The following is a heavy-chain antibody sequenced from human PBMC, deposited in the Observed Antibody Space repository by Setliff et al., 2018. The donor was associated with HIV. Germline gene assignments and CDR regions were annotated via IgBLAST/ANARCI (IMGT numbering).Heavy chain of an antibody. V-gene: IGHV4-59*11. D-gene: IGHD3-22*01. J-gene: IGHJ4*02. CDR2: IYHSGST. Sequence: PSETLSLTCTVSGGSISSHYWSWIRQPPGKGLEWIGYIYHSGSTNYNPSLKSRVTISVDTSKNQFSLKLSSVTAADTAVYYCARGRDDGSGYYYHFDYWGQGTQVTVS. CDR3: ARGRDDGSGYYYHFDY. CDR1: GGSISSHY.